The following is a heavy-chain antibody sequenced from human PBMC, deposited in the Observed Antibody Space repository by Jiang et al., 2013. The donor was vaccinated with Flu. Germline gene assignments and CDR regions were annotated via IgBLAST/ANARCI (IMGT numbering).Heavy chain of an antibody. CDR3: ARARYSYGYEVPLGWYFDL. V-gene: IGHV4-31*01. Sequence: GPGLVKPSQTLSLTCTVSGGSISSGGYYWSWIRQHPGKGLEWIGYIYYSGSTYYNPSLKSLVTISVDTSKNQFSLKLSSVTAADTAVYYCARARYSYGYEVPLGWYFDLWGRGTLVTVSS. J-gene: IGHJ2*01. CDR2: IYYSGST. CDR1: GGSISSGGYY. D-gene: IGHD5-18*01.